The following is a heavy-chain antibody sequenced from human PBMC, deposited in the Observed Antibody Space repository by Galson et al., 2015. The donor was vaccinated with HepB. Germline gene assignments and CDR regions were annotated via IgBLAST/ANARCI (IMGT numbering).Heavy chain of an antibody. CDR2: IRYDGSNK. V-gene: IGHV3-30*02. J-gene: IGHJ4*02. Sequence: SLRLPRAASGFTLSSSGMHWVRQAPGTGLEWVAFIRYDGSNKYYADSVKGRFTISRDNSKNTLYLQMNSLRAEDTAVYYCAKDGRGCSGGSCYSYYFDYWGQGTLVTVSS. CDR3: AKDGRGCSGGSCYSYYFDY. D-gene: IGHD2-15*01. CDR1: GFTLSSSG.